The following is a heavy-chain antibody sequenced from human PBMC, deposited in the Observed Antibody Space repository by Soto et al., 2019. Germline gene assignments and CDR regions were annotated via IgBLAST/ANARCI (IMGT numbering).Heavy chain of an antibody. CDR3: ERVSADYCDFTGYDFDY. J-gene: IGHJ4*02. V-gene: IGHV4-31*03. CDR2: IYYSGST. D-gene: IGHD4-17*01. Sequence: QVQLQESGPGLVKPSQTLALTCTVSGGSISSGVYYWSWIRQHPGQGLEWIGYIYYSGSTYYNPSLKRRVTISVDTSTHQCSMKLSSVTAADTAVYYYERVSADYCDFTGYDFDYWGRGTLVTVSS. CDR1: GGSISSGVYY.